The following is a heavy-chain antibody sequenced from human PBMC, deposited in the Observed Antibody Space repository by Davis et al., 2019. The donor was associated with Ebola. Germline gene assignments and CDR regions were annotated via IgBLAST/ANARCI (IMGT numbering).Heavy chain of an antibody. J-gene: IGHJ4*02. Sequence: GESLKISCAASGFSFSDSYMSRIRQAPGKGLEWVSYISSTGSTIYYADSVKGRFTISRDNSKNTLYLQMNSLRAEDTAVYYCARERRLIEGRKDYWGQGTLVTVSS. CDR3: ARERRLIEGRKDY. V-gene: IGHV3-11*04. D-gene: IGHD2/OR15-2a*01. CDR2: ISSTGSTI. CDR1: GFSFSDSY.